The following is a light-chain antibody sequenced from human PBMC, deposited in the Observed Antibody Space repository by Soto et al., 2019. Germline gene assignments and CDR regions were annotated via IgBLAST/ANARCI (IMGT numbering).Light chain of an antibody. CDR2: EVS. CDR1: SSDVGGYNY. V-gene: IGLV2-8*01. CDR3: SSYAGSNLWV. Sequence: QSALTQPPSASGSPGQSVTISCTGTSSDVGGYNYVSWYQQHPGKAPKLMIYEVSKRPSGVPDRFSGSKSGNTASLTVSGLQADDEEDYYCSSYAGSNLWVFGGGTQLTVL. J-gene: IGLJ3*02.